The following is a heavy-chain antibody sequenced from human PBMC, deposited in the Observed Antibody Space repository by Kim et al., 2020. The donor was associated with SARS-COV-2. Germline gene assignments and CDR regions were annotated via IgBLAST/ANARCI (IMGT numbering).Heavy chain of an antibody. J-gene: IGHJ6*02. V-gene: IGHV1-18*04. CDR2: ISAYNGNT. CDR3: AREPYYYGSGTRGMDV. D-gene: IGHD3-10*01. Sequence: ASVKVSCKASGYTFTSYGFSWVRQAPGQGLEWMGWISAYNGNTNYAQKLQGRVTMTTDTSTSTAYMELRSLRSDDTAVYYCAREPYYYGSGTRGMDVWGQGTTVTVSS. CDR1: GYTFTSYG.